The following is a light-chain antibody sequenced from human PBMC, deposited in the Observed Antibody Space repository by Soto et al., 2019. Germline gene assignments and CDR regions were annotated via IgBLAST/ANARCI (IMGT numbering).Light chain of an antibody. Sequence: DIVLTQSPGTLSLSPGETATLSCRASQSVSSKYLAWYQQKPGQAPRVLIYGASIRATGVPERFSGGGSGTDFTLTITRLEPEDFAVYYCRQFGSSLFTFGPGTKVDFK. V-gene: IGKV3-20*01. CDR2: GAS. J-gene: IGKJ3*01. CDR1: QSVSSKY. CDR3: RQFGSSLFT.